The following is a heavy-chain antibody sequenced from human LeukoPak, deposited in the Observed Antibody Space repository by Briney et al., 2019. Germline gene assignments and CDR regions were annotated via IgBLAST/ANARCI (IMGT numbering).Heavy chain of an antibody. D-gene: IGHD6-19*01. CDR2: ISYDGSNK. CDR1: GFTFSSYG. CDR3: AKDMAVAGMGY. Sequence: GGSLRLSCAASGFTFSSYGMHWVRQAPGKGLEWVAVISYDGSNKYYADSVKGRFTISRDNSKNTLYLQMNSLRAEDTAVYYCAKDMAVAGMGYWGQGTLVTVSS. J-gene: IGHJ4*02. V-gene: IGHV3-30*18.